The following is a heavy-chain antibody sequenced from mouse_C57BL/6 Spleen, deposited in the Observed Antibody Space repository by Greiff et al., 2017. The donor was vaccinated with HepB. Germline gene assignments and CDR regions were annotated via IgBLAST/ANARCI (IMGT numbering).Heavy chain of an antibody. CDR1: GYAFSSSW. Sequence: VQVVESGPELVKPGASVKISCKASGYAFSSSWMNWVKQRPGKGLEWIGRIYPGDGDTNYNGKFKGKATLTADKSSSTAYMQLSSLTSEDSAVYFCAREDYYGSSGYYFDYWGQGTTLTVSS. CDR2: IYPGDGDT. CDR3: AREDYYGSSGYYFDY. V-gene: IGHV1-82*01. J-gene: IGHJ2*01. D-gene: IGHD1-1*01.